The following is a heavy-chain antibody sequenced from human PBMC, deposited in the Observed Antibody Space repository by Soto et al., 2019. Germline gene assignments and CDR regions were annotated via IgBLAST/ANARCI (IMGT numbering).Heavy chain of an antibody. V-gene: IGHV4-31*03. D-gene: IGHD1-26*01. J-gene: IGHJ6*02. CDR2: IYYSGST. Sequence: SETLSLTCTFTSASISSGGYYWILIRKHPGKGLEWIGYIYYSGSTYYNPSLKSRVTISVDTSKNQFSLKLSSVTAADTAVYYCARDLSLWPKDTTNYGMDVWGQGTTVT. CDR3: ARDLSLWPKDTTNYGMDV. CDR1: SASISSGGYY.